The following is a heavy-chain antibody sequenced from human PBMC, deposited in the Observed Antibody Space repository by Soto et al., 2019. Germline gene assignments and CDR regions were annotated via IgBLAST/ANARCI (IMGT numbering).Heavy chain of an antibody. D-gene: IGHD3-3*01. J-gene: IGHJ3*01. Sequence: QLEESGGELVQPGGSLRLSCVVSGFTFSAYWMTWVRQAPGKGLECLSNINPDGSETYYVESVKGRFTISRDNAKKSLFLQLNTMRVEDTAVDYCATDLNWSGTWGRGTMVTVSS. CDR3: ATDLNWSGT. V-gene: IGHV3-7*01. CDR1: GFTFSAYW. CDR2: INPDGSET.